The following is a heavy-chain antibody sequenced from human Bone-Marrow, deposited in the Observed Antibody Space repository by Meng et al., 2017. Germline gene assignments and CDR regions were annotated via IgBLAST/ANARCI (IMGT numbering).Heavy chain of an antibody. V-gene: IGHV1-2*06. CDR1: GYTFTGYY. J-gene: IGHJ4*02. D-gene: IGHD6-13*01. CDR2: INPNSGGT. Sequence: ASVKVSCKASGYTFTGYYMHWVRQAPGQGLEWMGRINPNSGGTNYAQKFQGRVTMTRDTSISTAYMELSRLRSEDTAVYYCASQYSSSWYTIDYWGQGTLVTVSS. CDR3: ASQYSSSWYTIDY.